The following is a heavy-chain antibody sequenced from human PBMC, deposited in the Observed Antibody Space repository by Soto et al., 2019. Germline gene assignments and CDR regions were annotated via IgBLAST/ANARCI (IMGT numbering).Heavy chain of an antibody. V-gene: IGHV4-34*01. Sequence: SETLSLTCAVYGGSFSGYYWSWIRQPPGKGLEWIGEINHSGSTNYNPSLKSRVTISVDTSKNQFSLKLSSVTAADTAVYYCGRGMGAYTGIDYGGQGPLVTVPS. D-gene: IGHD3-16*01. CDR2: INHSGST. CDR3: GRGMGAYTGIDY. CDR1: GGSFSGYY. J-gene: IGHJ4*02.